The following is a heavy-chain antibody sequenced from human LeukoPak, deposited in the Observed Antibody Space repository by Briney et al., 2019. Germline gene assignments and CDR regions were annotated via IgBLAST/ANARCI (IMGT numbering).Heavy chain of an antibody. CDR1: EFTFSNHW. D-gene: IGHD7-27*01. J-gene: IGHJ4*02. V-gene: IGHV3-7*01. CDR2: VKQDGSGK. Sequence: GGSLRLSCAASEFTFSNHWVSWVRQAPGKGLEWVANVKQDGSGKFYVDSVKGRFTISRDNAKNSLYLQMNSLRAEDTAVYYCARGRPGMGIVIDYWGQGTLVTVS. CDR3: ARGRPGMGIVIDY.